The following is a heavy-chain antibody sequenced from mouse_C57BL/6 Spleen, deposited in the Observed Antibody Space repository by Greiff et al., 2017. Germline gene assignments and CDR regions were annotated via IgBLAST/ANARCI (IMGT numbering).Heavy chain of an antibody. Sequence: VEAGGGLVQPKGSLKLSCAASGFSFNTYAMNWVRQAPGKGLEWVARIRSKSNNYATYYADSVKDRFTISRDDSESMLYLQMNNLKTEDTAMYYCVRGALDFDYWGQGTTLTVSS. V-gene: IGHV10-1*01. J-gene: IGHJ2*01. CDR1: GFSFNTYA. CDR2: IRSKSNNYAT. CDR3: VRGALDFDY.